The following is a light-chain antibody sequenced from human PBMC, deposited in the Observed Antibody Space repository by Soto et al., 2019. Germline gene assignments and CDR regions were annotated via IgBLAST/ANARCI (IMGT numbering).Light chain of an antibody. J-gene: IGKJ1*01. V-gene: IGKV1-5*03. CDR3: QHYNSYSEA. CDR1: HTIVIL. CDR2: KAS. Sequence: DIQLTQTPSTLSASIGYRVTITCRASHTIVILFAWYQQKPGKAPKPLIYKASTLKSGVPSRFSGSGSGTEFTLTISSLQPDDFATYYCQHYNSYSEAFGQGTKVDIK.